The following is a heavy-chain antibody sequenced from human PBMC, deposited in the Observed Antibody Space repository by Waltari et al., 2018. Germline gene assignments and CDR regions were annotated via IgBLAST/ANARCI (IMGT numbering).Heavy chain of an antibody. CDR2: IYYSGST. CDR3: ARPYSSSSPFDY. J-gene: IGHJ4*02. CDR1: GGSISSSSYY. D-gene: IGHD6-6*01. Sequence: QLQLQESGPGLVKPSETLSLTCTVSGGSISSSSYYWGWIRQPPGKGLEWIGSIYYSGSTNYNPSLKSRVTISVDTSKNQFSLKLSSVTAADTAVYYCARPYSSSSPFDYWGQGTLVTVSS. V-gene: IGHV4-39*01.